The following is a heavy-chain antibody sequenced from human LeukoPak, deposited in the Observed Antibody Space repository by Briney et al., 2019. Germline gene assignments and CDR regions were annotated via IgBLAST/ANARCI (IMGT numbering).Heavy chain of an antibody. V-gene: IGHV1-18*01. J-gene: IGHJ4*02. Sequence: ASVKVSCKASGYTFTSYGISWVRQAPGQGLEWMGWISAYNGNTNYAQKLQGRVTMTTDTSTSTAYMELSSLRSEDTAVYYCARDLEAAYYDSSGSSSWGQGTLVTVSS. CDR2: ISAYNGNT. CDR1: GYTFTSYG. D-gene: IGHD3-22*01. CDR3: ARDLEAAYYDSSGSSS.